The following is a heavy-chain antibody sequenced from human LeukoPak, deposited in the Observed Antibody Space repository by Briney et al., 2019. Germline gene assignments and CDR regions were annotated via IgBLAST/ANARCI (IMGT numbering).Heavy chain of an antibody. V-gene: IGHV1-18*04. CDR3: AKHTYIGLAEYFQH. CDR1: GYTFTSYG. Sequence: ASVKVSCQASGYTFTSYGISWVRQAPGQGLEWMGWISAYNGNTNYAQKLQGRVTMTTDTSTSTAYMELRGLRSDDTAVYYCAKHTYIGLAEYFQHWGQGTLVTVSS. D-gene: IGHD1-1*01. CDR2: ISAYNGNT. J-gene: IGHJ1*01.